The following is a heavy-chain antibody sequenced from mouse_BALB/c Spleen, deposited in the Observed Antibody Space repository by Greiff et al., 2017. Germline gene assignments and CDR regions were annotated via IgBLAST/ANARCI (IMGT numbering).Heavy chain of an antibody. J-gene: IGHJ3*01. V-gene: IGHV1-54*01. CDR2: INPGSGGT. Sequence: VQLVESGAELVRPGTSVKVSCKASGYAFTNYLIEWVKQRPGQGLEWIGVINPGSGGTNYNEKFKGKATLTADKSSSTAYMQLSSLTSDDSAVYFCARGLGRAAYWGQGTLVTVSA. CDR3: ARGLGRAAY. D-gene: IGHD4-1*01. CDR1: GYAFTNYL.